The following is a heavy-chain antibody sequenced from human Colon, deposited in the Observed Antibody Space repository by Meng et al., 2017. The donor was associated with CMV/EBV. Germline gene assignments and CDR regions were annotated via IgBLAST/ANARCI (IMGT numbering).Heavy chain of an antibody. D-gene: IGHD3-3*01. CDR3: ATYLTIFDI. V-gene: IGHV4-38-2*02. CDR1: GYSISSGYY. J-gene: IGHJ3*02. Sequence: SETLSLTCTVSGYSISSGYYWGWIRQPPGKGLEWIGSIFHSGSTYYKPSLKSRVTISVDTPKNQFSLKLSSVTAADTAIYYCATYLTIFDIWGQGTMVTVSS. CDR2: IFHSGST.